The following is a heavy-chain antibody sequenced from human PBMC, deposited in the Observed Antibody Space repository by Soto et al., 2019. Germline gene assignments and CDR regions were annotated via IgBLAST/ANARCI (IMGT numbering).Heavy chain of an antibody. Sequence: ASVKVSCKASGYTFSSSPLHWVRQAPGQRPEWMGWINTANDDTKYSQKFQDRVTLTRDTSASTAYMEVSSLTPEDTAVYYCARDEGVASGNWGQGTLVTVSS. CDR2: INTANDDT. CDR1: GYTFSSSP. D-gene: IGHD5-12*01. CDR3: ARDEGVASGN. V-gene: IGHV1-3*04. J-gene: IGHJ4*02.